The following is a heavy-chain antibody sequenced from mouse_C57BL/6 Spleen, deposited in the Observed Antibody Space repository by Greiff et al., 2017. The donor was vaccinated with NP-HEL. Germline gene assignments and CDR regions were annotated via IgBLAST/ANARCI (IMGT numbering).Heavy chain of an antibody. CDR1: GFTFSNYW. V-gene: IGHV6-3*01. CDR3: TTGTAY. D-gene: IGHD4-1*01. Sequence: EVKVEESGGGLVQPGGSMKLSCVASGFTFSNYWMNWVRQSQEKGLEWVAQIRLKSDNYATHYAESVKGRFTISRDDSKSSVYLQMNNLRAEDTGIYYCTTGTAYWGQGTLVTVSA. CDR2: IRLKSDNYAT. J-gene: IGHJ3*01.